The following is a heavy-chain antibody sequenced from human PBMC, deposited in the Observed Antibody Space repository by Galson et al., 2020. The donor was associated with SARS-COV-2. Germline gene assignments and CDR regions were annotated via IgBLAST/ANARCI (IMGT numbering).Heavy chain of an antibody. V-gene: IGHV3-30*01. Sequence: GGSLRLSCAASGFTFSNYAMHWVRQAPGKGLEWVAVISYDGSNKYYADSVKGRFTISRDNSKNTLYLQMNSLRAEDTAVYYCARTLKWLLDYFDYWGQGTLVTVSS. CDR1: GFTFSNYA. CDR3: ARTLKWLLDYFDY. J-gene: IGHJ4*02. D-gene: IGHD3-22*01. CDR2: ISYDGSNK.